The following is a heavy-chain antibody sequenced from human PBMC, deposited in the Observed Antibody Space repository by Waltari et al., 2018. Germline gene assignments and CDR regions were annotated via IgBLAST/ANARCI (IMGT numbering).Heavy chain of an antibody. V-gene: IGHV4-39*07. Sequence: QLQLQESGPGLVKPSETLSLTCTVSGGSISSSSYYWGWIRQPPGKGLEWIGSIYYSGRPYYNPSLKSRVTISVDTSKNQFSLKLSSVTAADTAVYYCARDFRGRIIAARLGAFDIWGQGTMVTVSS. CDR3: ARDFRGRIIAARLGAFDI. J-gene: IGHJ3*02. CDR1: GGSISSSSYY. CDR2: IYYSGRP. D-gene: IGHD6-6*01.